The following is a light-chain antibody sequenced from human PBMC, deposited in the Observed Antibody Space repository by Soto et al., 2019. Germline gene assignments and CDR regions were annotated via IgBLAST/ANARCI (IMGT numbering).Light chain of an antibody. J-gene: IGKJ2*01. CDR1: QSVSSYS. V-gene: IGKV3-20*01. CDR2: DAS. CDR3: QHYGSSLGYT. Sequence: EFVLTQSPDTLSLSPGERATLSCRASQSVSSYSLAWYQQKPGQAPRLLIYDASIRATGIPDRFSGSGSGTDFSLAISKLEPEDFAVYYCQHYGSSLGYTFGRGTTLEIK.